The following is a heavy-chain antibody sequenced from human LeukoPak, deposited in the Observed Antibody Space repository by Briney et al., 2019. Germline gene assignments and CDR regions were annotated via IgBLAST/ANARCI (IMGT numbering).Heavy chain of an antibody. D-gene: IGHD4-11*01. Sequence: PGGSLRLSCAASGFSFSHFGMHWVRQVPGRGLEWVAVIWNGGSSKYYADSVKGRFTISRDNFRNRVDLHMTSLGVEDTAIYYCAKDAQRGFDYSNSLEYWGQGTLVTVSS. J-gene: IGHJ4*02. V-gene: IGHV3-33*06. CDR3: AKDAQRGFDYSNSLEY. CDR1: GFSFSHFG. CDR2: IWNGGSSK.